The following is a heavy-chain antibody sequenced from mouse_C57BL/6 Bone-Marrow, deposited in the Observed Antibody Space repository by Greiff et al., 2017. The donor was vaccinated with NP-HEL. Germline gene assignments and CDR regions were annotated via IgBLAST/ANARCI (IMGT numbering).Heavy chain of an antibody. CDR1: GYTFTSYW. J-gene: IGHJ3*01. Sequence: QVQLQQPGAELVRPGSSVKLSCKASGYTFTSYWMPWVKQRPIQGLEWIGNIDPSDSETHYNQKFKDKATLTVDKSSSTAYMQLSSLTSEDSAVYYCARPSHYYGSSPFAYWGQGTLVTVSA. D-gene: IGHD1-1*01. CDR2: IDPSDSET. V-gene: IGHV1-52*01. CDR3: ARPSHYYGSSPFAY.